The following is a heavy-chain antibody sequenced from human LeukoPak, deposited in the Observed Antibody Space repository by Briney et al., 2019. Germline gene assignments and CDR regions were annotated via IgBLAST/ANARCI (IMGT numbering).Heavy chain of an antibody. V-gene: IGHV3-74*01. CDR3: VRDWDHFDFDS. CDR2: IKGDGSHT. Sequence: GGSLRLFCAASGFTFSNYWMHWVRQAPGKGLVWVSRIKGDGSHTIYADSVKGRFTISRDNAKNTLYLQMKSLRAEDTAVYYCVRDWDHFDFDSWGQGTLVTVSS. CDR1: GFTFSNYW. D-gene: IGHD3-9*01. J-gene: IGHJ5*01.